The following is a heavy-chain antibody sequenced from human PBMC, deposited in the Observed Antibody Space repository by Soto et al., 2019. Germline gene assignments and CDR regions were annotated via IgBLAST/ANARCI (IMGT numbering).Heavy chain of an antibody. CDR2: IKQNGSKN. V-gene: IGHV3-7*03. D-gene: IGHD4-17*01. CDR1: GYTFSNYW. J-gene: IGHJ3*02. Sequence: GGSLRLSCAASGYTFSNYWMTWVRQAPGKGLEWVSNIKQNGSKNYYADSVKGRFTISRDNAKNSLYLQMNSLRAEDTALYHCARDLYGDYLNAFDIWGQGTMVTVSS. CDR3: ARDLYGDYLNAFDI.